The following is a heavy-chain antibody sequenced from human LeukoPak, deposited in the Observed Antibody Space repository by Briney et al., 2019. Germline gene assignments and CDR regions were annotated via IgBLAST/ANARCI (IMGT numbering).Heavy chain of an antibody. D-gene: IGHD2-21*01. CDR2: IYPADSNT. V-gene: IGHV5-51*01. J-gene: IGHJ5*02. Sequence: GESLKISCSGSGYSFATYWIAWVRHMPGKGLEWMGIIYPADSNTRYSPSFKCQVTISVDKSNSTAYLQWSSLKASDTAMYFYARLYSILSPFEPWGQGTLVTVSS. CDR1: GYSFATYW. CDR3: ARLYSILSPFEP.